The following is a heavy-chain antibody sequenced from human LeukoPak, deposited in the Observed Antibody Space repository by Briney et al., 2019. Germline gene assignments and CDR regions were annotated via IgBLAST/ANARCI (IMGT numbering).Heavy chain of an antibody. V-gene: IGHV3-30*03. Sequence: GGSLRLSCAASGFTFSSYGMHWVRQAPGKGLEWVAVISYDGSNKYYADSVKGRFTISRDNSKNTLYLQMNSLRAEDTAVYYCARDEGGSGWYFWGSWGQGTLVTVSS. J-gene: IGHJ5*02. CDR3: ARDEGGSGWYFWGS. D-gene: IGHD6-19*01. CDR1: GFTFSSYG. CDR2: ISYDGSNK.